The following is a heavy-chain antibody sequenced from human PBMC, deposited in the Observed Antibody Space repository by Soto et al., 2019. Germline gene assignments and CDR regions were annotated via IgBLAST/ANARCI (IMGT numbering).Heavy chain of an antibody. V-gene: IGHV4-31*03. CDR1: DSSITSGVYY. CDR2: AYHSGVT. J-gene: IGHJ6*02. CDR3: ASTELGYCSSTSCPGRRNYYYYGMDV. Sequence: TLSLTSTVSDSSITSGVYYWGWIPQLPGTGLELIVYAYHSGVTWYTPSLQSRVGIAVEASKNQFSLKLSSVTAADTAVYYCASTELGYCSSTSCPGRRNYYYYGMDVWGQGT. D-gene: IGHD2-2*01.